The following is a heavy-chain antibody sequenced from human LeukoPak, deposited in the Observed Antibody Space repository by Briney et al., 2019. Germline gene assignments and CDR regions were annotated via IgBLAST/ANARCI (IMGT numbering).Heavy chain of an antibody. J-gene: IGHJ3*02. CDR3: ATPRYYYDSSGYSDAFDI. CDR1: GYTFTSYD. V-gene: IGHV1-8*01. CDR2: MNPNSGNT. D-gene: IGHD3-22*01. Sequence: ASVKVSCKASGYTFTSYDINWVRQATGQGLEWMGWMNPNSGNTGYAQKFQGRVTMTRNTSISTAYMELSSLRSEDTAVYYCATPRYYYDSSGYSDAFDIWGQGTVVTVSS.